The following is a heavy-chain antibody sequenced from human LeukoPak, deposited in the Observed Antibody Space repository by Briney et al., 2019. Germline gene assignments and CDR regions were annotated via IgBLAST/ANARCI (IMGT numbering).Heavy chain of an antibody. D-gene: IGHD3-9*01. CDR1: VFTFSSYG. V-gene: IGHV3-30*02. CDR2: IRYDRSNK. Sequence: GGSLRLSCAASVFTFSSYGMHWVRQAPATGLEWVAFIRYDRSNKYYADSVKSRFTISRDNSKNTLYLQMNSLRAEDTAVYYCAKARLRYFDWSPFDYWGQGTLVTVSS. CDR3: AKARLRYFDWSPFDY. J-gene: IGHJ4*02.